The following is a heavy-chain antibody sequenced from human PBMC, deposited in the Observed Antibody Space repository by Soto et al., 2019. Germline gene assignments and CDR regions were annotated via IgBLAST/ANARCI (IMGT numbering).Heavy chain of an antibody. J-gene: IGHJ3*02. CDR1: GGSFSGYY. CDR3: ARDFRRIAVAGSDAFDI. Sequence: QVQLQQWGAGLLKPSETLSLTCAVYGGSFSGYYWSWIRQPPGKGLEWIGEINHSGSTNYNPSLKSRVNISVDTSKNQFSLKLSSVTAADTAVYYCARDFRRIAVAGSDAFDIWGQGTMVTVSS. CDR2: INHSGST. D-gene: IGHD6-19*01. V-gene: IGHV4-34*01.